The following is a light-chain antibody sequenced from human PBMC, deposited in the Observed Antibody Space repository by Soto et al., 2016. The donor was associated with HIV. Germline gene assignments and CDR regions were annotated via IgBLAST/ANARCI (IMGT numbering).Light chain of an antibody. J-gene: IGKJ2*01. CDR1: QSLSSY. CDR3: QQFGNNPYT. V-gene: IGKV1-39*01. CDR2: STS. Sequence: DIQMTQSPSSLSASVGDRGTITCRASQSLSSYLNWYQQKPGQAPTLLIYSTSSLQSGVPSRFSGSGSGTEFTLTISSLQPDDFATYYCQQFGNNPYTFGQGTKLEIK.